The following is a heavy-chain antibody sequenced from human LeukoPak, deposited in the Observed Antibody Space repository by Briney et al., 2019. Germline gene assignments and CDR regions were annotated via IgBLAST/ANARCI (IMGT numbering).Heavy chain of an antibody. D-gene: IGHD3-16*02. J-gene: IGHJ4*02. CDR3: ARGDDYVWGSYLGYYFDY. CDR2: TNPNSGGT. Sequence: ASVKVSCKASGYTFTGYYMHWVRQAPGQGLEWMGWTNPNSGGTNYAQKFQGRVTMTRDTSISTAYMELSRLRSDDTAVYYCARGDDYVWGSYLGYYFDYWGQGTLVTVSS. V-gene: IGHV1-2*02. CDR1: GYTFTGYY.